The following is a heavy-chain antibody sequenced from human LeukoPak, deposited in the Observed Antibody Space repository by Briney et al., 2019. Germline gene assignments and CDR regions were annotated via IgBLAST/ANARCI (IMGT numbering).Heavy chain of an antibody. CDR1: GFTFSSYA. Sequence: GSLRLSCAASGFTFSSYAMHWVRQAPGKGLEWVAVISYDGSNKYYADSVKGRFTISRDNSKNTLYLQMNSLRAEDTAVYYCARDRGRTYCSSTSCYSDWFDPWGQGTLVTVSS. CDR2: ISYDGSNK. D-gene: IGHD2-2*02. J-gene: IGHJ5*02. V-gene: IGHV3-30*01. CDR3: ARDRGRTYCSSTSCYSDWFDP.